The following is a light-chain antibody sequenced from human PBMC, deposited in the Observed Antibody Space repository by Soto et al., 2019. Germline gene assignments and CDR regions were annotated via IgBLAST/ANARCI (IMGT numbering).Light chain of an antibody. Sequence: DIVMTQSPDSLAVSLGERATINCKSSQSVLYSSNNKNYLAWYQQRPGKPPTLLIDWESTRENGVPDRFSGSGSGTDFTLIFPSLQAEDVAVYYFQQYGSTPHTFGQGTKLEIK. CDR3: QQYGSTPHT. V-gene: IGKV4-1*01. CDR1: QSVLYSSNNKNY. CDR2: WES. J-gene: IGKJ2*01.